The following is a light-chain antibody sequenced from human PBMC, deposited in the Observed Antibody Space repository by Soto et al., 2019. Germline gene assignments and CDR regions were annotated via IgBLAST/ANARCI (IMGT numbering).Light chain of an antibody. CDR1: QNVYNN. Sequence: EIVMTQSPATLSGSPGEGATLSCKASQNVYNNLAWYQQRPGQPPRLLIYDASTRATGISARFSGSGYGTEFTLTISSLQSEDFALYFCQQCRNWPLTFGGGTKVEIK. V-gene: IGKV3-15*01. CDR3: QQCRNWPLT. J-gene: IGKJ4*01. CDR2: DAS.